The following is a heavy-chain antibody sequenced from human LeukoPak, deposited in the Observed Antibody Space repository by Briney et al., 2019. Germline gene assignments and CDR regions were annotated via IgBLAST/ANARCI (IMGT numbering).Heavy chain of an antibody. CDR2: IYPGDSDT. CDR1: GYSFTSYW. D-gene: IGHD4-17*01. V-gene: IGHV5-51*01. CDR3: ARPTYGDYVLSAFDI. Sequence: GESLKISCKGSGYSFTSYWIGWVRQMPGKGLEWMGIIYPGDSDTRYSPSFQGQVTISADKSISTAYLQWSSLKASDTAMYHCARPTYGDYVLSAFDIWGQGTMVTVSS. J-gene: IGHJ3*02.